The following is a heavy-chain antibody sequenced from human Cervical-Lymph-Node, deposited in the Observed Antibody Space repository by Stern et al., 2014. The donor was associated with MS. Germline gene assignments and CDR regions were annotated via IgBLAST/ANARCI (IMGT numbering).Heavy chain of an antibody. CDR2: VSYDGTQR. J-gene: IGHJ4*02. D-gene: IGHD3-10*01. Sequence: HVQLAQSGGGVVQPGRSPSLSCVASGFTFRTYAMHWVRQAPGKGLVWVAFVSYDGTQRNSTDSVKARFTISRDNSKNTLYLHMNSLRDEDTAVYFCARGGRGVGLEYWGQGALVTVSS. CDR1: GFTFRTYA. CDR3: ARGGRGVGLEY. V-gene: IGHV3-30-3*01.